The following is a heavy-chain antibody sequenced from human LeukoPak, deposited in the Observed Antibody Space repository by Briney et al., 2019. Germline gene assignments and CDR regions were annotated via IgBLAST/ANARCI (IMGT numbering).Heavy chain of an antibody. CDR1: GFTFSSYS. J-gene: IGHJ6*02. CDR3: ARVWFGEPRDYYGMDV. CDR2: ISSSGSTI. V-gene: IGHV3-48*04. D-gene: IGHD3-10*01. Sequence: GGSLRLSCAASGFTFSSYSMNWVRQAPGKGLEWVSYISSSGSTIYYADSVKGRFTISRDNAKNSLYLQMNSLRAEDTAVYYCARVWFGEPRDYYGMDVWGQGTTVTVSS.